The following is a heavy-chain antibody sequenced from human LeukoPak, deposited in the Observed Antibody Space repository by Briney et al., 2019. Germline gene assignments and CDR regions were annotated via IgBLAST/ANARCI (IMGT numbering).Heavy chain of an antibody. V-gene: IGHV4-39*02. D-gene: IGHD4-11*01. CDR1: GGSISSSSYY. CDR3: AKEWAVIGTPLFDY. Sequence: PSETLSLTCTVSGGSISSSSYYWGWIRQPPGKGLEWIGSIYYSGSTYYNPSLKSRVTISVDTSKNQFSLKLSSVTAADTAVYYCAKEWAVIGTPLFDYWGQGTLVTVSS. J-gene: IGHJ4*02. CDR2: IYYSGST.